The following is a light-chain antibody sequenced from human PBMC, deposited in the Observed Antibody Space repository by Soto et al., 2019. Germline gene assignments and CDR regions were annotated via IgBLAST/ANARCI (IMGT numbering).Light chain of an antibody. Sequence: EIVLTQSPGTLALSPGERATLSCRASQSVSTNNLAWYQRKPGQAPRLPIYGASSRATDIPARFSGSGSGTDFTLTITRLEPEDFAVYYCQQYGSSPPTFGQGTKVEIK. CDR3: QQYGSSPPT. CDR1: QSVSTNN. CDR2: GAS. V-gene: IGKV3-20*01. J-gene: IGKJ1*01.